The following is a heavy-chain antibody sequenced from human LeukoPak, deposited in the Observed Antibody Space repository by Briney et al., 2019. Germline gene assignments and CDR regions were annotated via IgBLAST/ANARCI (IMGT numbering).Heavy chain of an antibody. J-gene: IGHJ6*02. D-gene: IGHD2-2*02. CDR2: INPNSGGT. CDR1: GYTFTGYY. Sequence: ASVKVSCKASGYTFTGYYMHWVRQAPGQGLEWMGWINPNSGGTNYAQKFQGRVTMTRDTSISTAYMELSRLRSDDTAVYYCAGGTVVVPAAIPPYYYYGMDVWGQGTTVTVSS. V-gene: IGHV1-2*02. CDR3: AGGTVVVPAAIPPYYYYGMDV.